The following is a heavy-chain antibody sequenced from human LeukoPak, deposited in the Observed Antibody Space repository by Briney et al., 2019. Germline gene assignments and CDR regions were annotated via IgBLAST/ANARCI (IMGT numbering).Heavy chain of an antibody. CDR1: GGSISSYY. CDR2: IYYSGST. CDR3: ARAAEVGYYDSSGIYYYYMDV. Sequence: SETLSLTCTVSGGSISSYYWSWIRQPPGKGLEWIGSIYYSGSTYYNPSLKSRVTISVDTSKNQFSLKLSSVTAADTAVYYCARAAEVGYYDSSGIYYYYMDVWGKGTTVTVSS. V-gene: IGHV4-59*12. D-gene: IGHD3-22*01. J-gene: IGHJ6*03.